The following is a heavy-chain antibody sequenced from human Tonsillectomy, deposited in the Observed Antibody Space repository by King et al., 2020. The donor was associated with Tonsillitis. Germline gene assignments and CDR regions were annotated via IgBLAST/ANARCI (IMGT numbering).Heavy chain of an antibody. D-gene: IGHD6-13*01. CDR1: GGSFSGYY. J-gene: IGHJ4*02. CDR3: GSSEQQLVY. V-gene: IGHV4-34*01. Sequence: VQLQQWGAGLLKPSETLSLTCAVYGGSFSGYYWSWIRQPPGKGLEWIGEINHSGSTNYHPSLKSRVTVSVDTSKNQFSLKLSSVTAADTAVYYCGSSEQQLVYWGQGTLVTVSS. CDR2: INHSGST.